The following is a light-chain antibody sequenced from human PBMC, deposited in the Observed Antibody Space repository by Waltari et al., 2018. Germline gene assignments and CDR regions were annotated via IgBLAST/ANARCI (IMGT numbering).Light chain of an antibody. CDR1: SSAAGGYNS. V-gene: IGLV2-14*03. Sequence: QSALTQPASVSGSPGQSITISCTGTSSAAGGYNSVSWYQDHPGQAPKVIIYDVSDRPSGISERFSGSKSGNTASLTISGLQAEDEADYYCSSQSSDNVVLFGGGTKLTVL. CDR2: DVS. CDR3: SSQSSDNVVL. J-gene: IGLJ2*01.